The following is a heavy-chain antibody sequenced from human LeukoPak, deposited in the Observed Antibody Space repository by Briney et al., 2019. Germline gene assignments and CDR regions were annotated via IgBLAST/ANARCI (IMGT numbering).Heavy chain of an antibody. CDR1: GFTFSTYG. V-gene: IGHV3-30*02. Sequence: GGSLRLSCAASGFTFSTYGMHWVRQAPGKGLEWVAFIRYDGSNKYNADSVKGRFTISRDNSKNTLYLQMNSLRAEDTAVYYCAKDMDSSGYYSNWFDPWGQGTLVTVSS. CDR2: IRYDGSNK. J-gene: IGHJ5*02. CDR3: AKDMDSSGYYSNWFDP. D-gene: IGHD3-22*01.